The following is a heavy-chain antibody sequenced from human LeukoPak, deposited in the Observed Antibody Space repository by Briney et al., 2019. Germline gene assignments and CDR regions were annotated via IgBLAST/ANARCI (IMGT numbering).Heavy chain of an antibody. CDR3: ARAGVVVAATLTGRHYYFDY. Sequence: GGSLRLSCAASGFTFSSYSMNWVRQAPGKGLEWVSSISSSSSYIYYADSVKGRFTISRDNAKNSLYLQMNSLRAEDTAVYYCARAGVVVAATLTGRHYYFDYWGQGTLVTVSS. D-gene: IGHD2-15*01. CDR2: ISSSSSYI. V-gene: IGHV3-21*01. CDR1: GFTFSSYS. J-gene: IGHJ4*02.